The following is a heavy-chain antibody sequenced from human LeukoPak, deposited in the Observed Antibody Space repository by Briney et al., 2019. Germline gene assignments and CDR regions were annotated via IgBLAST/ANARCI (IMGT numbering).Heavy chain of an antibody. J-gene: IGHJ3*02. Sequence: SETLSLTCTVSGGSISSYYWSWIRQPAGKGLEWIGRIYTSRSTNYNPSLKSRVTMSVDTSKNQFSLKLSSVTAADTAVYYCARENSGSYYRQPQKNAFDIWGQGTMVTVSS. CDR1: GGSISSYY. CDR2: IYTSRST. V-gene: IGHV4-4*07. D-gene: IGHD1-26*01. CDR3: ARENSGSYYRQPQKNAFDI.